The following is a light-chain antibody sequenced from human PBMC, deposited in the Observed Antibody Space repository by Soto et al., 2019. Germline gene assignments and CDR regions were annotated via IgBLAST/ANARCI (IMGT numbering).Light chain of an antibody. CDR1: QSISTY. V-gene: IGKV1-39*01. CDR2: DAS. Sequence: DIHMTQSPSSLSASVGYRFTITCRTSQSISTYLHWYQQKLGKAPNLLIYDASTLQTGVPSRFRGSGSGTDFTLTISNLQPEDFEPYYCQQANSFPLTFGGGTKVDIK. CDR3: QQANSFPLT. J-gene: IGKJ4*01.